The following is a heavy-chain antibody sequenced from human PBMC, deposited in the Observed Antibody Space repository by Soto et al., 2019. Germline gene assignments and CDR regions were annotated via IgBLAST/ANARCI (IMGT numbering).Heavy chain of an antibody. D-gene: IGHD4-17*01. CDR3: ARGRPHNDYGDYGYYYYGMDV. CDR1: GYTFTSYD. J-gene: IGHJ6*02. Sequence: ASVRVSCKASGYTFTSYDINWVRQATGQGLEWMGWMNPNSGNTGYAQKFQGRVTMTRNTSISTAYMELSSLRSEDTAVYYCARGRPHNDYGDYGYYYYGMDVWGQGTTVTVSS. V-gene: IGHV1-8*01. CDR2: MNPNSGNT.